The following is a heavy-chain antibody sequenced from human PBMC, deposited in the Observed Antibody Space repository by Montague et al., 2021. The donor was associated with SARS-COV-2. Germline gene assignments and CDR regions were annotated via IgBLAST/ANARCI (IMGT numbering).Heavy chain of an antibody. CDR3: AREYPGFTRDY. J-gene: IGHJ4*02. CDR1: GGSFSGYY. CDR2: IYYSGST. V-gene: IGHV4-59*01. Sequence: SETLSLTCTVYGGSFSGYYWSWIRQPPGKGLEWIGYIYYSGSTNYNPSLKSRVTISVDTSKNQFSLKLSSVTAADTAVYYCAREYPGFTRDYWGQGTLVTVSS. D-gene: IGHD6-25*01.